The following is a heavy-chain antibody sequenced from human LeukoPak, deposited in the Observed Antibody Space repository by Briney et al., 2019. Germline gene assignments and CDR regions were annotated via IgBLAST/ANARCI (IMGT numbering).Heavy chain of an antibody. J-gene: IGHJ4*02. V-gene: IGHV3-53*01. CDR2: SYSGGSA. D-gene: IGHD6-13*01. CDR1: GFTVTNNY. Sequence: GGSLRLSCVASGFTVTNNYMSWVRQAPGKGLEWVSVSYSGGSAHYADSVKGRFSISRDNSKNTLYLQMNSLRAEDTAVYYCARDRGAAAGDWGQGTLVTVSS. CDR3: ARDRGAAAGD.